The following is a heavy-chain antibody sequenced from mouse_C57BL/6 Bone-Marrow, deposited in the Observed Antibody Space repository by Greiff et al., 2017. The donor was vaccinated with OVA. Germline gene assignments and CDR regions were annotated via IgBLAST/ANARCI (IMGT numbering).Heavy chain of an antibody. D-gene: IGHD2-3*01. CDR3: ARGRGLLYAMDY. V-gene: IGHV1-50*01. J-gene: IGHJ4*01. Sequence: QVQLQQPGAELVKPGASVKLSCKASGYTFTSYWMQWVKQRPGQGLEWIGEIDPSDSYTNYHQKFKGKATLTVDTSSSTAYMQLSSLTSEDSAVYYCARGRGLLYAMDYWGQGTSVTVSS. CDR1: GYTFTSYW. CDR2: IDPSDSYT.